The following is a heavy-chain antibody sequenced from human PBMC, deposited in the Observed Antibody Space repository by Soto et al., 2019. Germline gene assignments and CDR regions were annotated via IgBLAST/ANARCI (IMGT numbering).Heavy chain of an antibody. CDR1: GFTFSSYA. D-gene: IGHD2-15*01. CDR2: ISYDGSNK. V-gene: IGHV3-30-3*01. Sequence: QVQLVESGGGVVQPGRSLRLSCAASGFTFSSYAMHWVRQAPGKGLEWVAVISYDGSNKYYADSVKGRFTISRDNSKNTLFLQMNSRRAEDTAVYYCARVEMDIVVVVAAPAGAFDIWGQGTMVTVSS. J-gene: IGHJ3*02. CDR3: ARVEMDIVVVVAAPAGAFDI.